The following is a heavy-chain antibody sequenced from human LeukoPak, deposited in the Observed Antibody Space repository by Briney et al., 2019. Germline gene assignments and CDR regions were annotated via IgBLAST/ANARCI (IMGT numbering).Heavy chain of an antibody. CDR3: ARGPYYYDSSGYYVDY. V-gene: IGHV4-59*01. D-gene: IGHD3-22*01. CDR2: IYYSGST. Sequence: SETLSLSCTVSGGSISSYYWSWIRQPPGKGLEWIGYIYYSGSTNYNPSLKSRVTISVDTSKNQFSLKLSSVTAADTAVYYWARGPYYYDSSGYYVDYWGQGTLVTVSS. J-gene: IGHJ4*02. CDR1: GGSISSYY.